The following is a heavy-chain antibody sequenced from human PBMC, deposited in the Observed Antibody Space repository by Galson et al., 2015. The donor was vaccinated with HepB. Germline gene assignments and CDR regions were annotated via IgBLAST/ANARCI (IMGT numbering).Heavy chain of an antibody. V-gene: IGHV1-2*06. J-gene: IGHJ6*03. D-gene: IGHD4-11*01. CDR2: INPNSGGT. CDR1: GYTFTGYH. Sequence: SVKVSCKASGYTFTGYHMHWVRQAPGQGLEWMGRINPNSGGTNYAQKFRGRVTMTRDTSISTAYMELSRLRSDDTAVYYCARDMTTVTPGATGYYYYMDVWGKGTTVTVSS. CDR3: ARDMTTVTPGATGYYYYMDV.